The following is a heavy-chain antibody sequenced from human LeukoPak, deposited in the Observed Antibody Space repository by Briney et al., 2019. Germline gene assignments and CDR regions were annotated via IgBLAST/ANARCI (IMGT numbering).Heavy chain of an antibody. CDR1: NGSISGFY. D-gene: IGHD1-26*01. J-gene: IGHJ1*01. V-gene: IGHV4-59*01. CDR2: IYYSGST. CDR3: ARALSGTYGLFQH. Sequence: PSKTLSLTCTVSNGSISGFYWSWIRQTPEQGLEWIGYIYYSGSTYYNPSLRSRVTISVDTSKNQFSLNLNSVTAADTAVYYCARALSGTYGLFQHWGQGTLVTVSS.